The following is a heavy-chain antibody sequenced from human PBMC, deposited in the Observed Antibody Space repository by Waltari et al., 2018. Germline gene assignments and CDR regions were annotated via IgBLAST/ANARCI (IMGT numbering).Heavy chain of an antibody. CDR1: GFTFSSYA. Sequence: QVQLVESGGGVVQPGRSLRLSCAASGFTFSSYAMHWVRQAPGKGLEWVAVISYDGSNKYYADSVKGRFTISRDNSKNTLYLQMNSLRAEDTAVYYCAREGITMSFDYWGQGTLVTVSS. J-gene: IGHJ4*02. D-gene: IGHD3-22*01. CDR2: ISYDGSNK. CDR3: AREGITMSFDY. V-gene: IGHV3-30-3*01.